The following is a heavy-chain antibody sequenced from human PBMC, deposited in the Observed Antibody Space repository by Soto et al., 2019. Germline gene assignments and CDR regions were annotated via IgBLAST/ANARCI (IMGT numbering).Heavy chain of an antibody. V-gene: IGHV4-34*01. CDR2: IDHSGST. J-gene: IGHJ4*02. CDR1: GGSFRGYY. D-gene: IGHD3-16*01. Sequence: QVQLQQWGTGLLKPSETLSLTCAVYGGSFRGYYWTWIRQPPGKGLEWIGEIDHSGSTNYNPSLKSRVTISVDTSKNQFSLKLASVTAADTAVYYCARVEYTYNYRALDYWGQGTLVTVSS. CDR3: ARVEYTYNYRALDY.